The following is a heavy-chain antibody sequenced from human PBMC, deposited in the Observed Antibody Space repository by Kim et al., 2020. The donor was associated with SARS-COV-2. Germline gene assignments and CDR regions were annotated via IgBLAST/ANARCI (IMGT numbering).Heavy chain of an antibody. Sequence: GGSLRLSCAASGFTFDDYAMHWVRQAPGKGLEWVSGISWNSGSIGYADSVKGRFTISRDNAKNSLYLQMNSLRAEDTALYYCAKDTRGEAYWGQGTLVTVSS. V-gene: IGHV3-9*01. CDR3: AKDTRGEAY. CDR2: ISWNSGSI. D-gene: IGHD3-10*01. CDR1: GFTFDDYA. J-gene: IGHJ4*02.